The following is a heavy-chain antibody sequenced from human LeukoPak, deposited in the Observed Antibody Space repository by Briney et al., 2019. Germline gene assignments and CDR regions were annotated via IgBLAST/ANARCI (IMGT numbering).Heavy chain of an antibody. D-gene: IGHD3-22*01. V-gene: IGHV3-48*01. CDR2: ISSSSSTI. CDR1: GFTFSSYS. CDR3: ARDGERGYYYDSSGYYWNDY. Sequence: GVSLRLSCAASGFTFSSYSMNWVRQAPGKGLEWVSYISSSSSTIYYADSVKGRFTISRDNAKNSLYLQMNSLRAEDTAVYYCARDGERGYYYDSSGYYWNDYWGQGTLVTVSS. J-gene: IGHJ4*02.